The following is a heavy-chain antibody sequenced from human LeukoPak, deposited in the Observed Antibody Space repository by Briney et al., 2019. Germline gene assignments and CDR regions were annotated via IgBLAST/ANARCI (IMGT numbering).Heavy chain of an antibody. J-gene: IGHJ4*02. D-gene: IGHD6-19*01. CDR1: GFTFSSYA. V-gene: IGHV3-30*04. CDR2: ISFDGINK. CDR3: ARANSDWYRAVDS. Sequence: GRSLRLSFAASGFTFSSYAMHWVRQAPGKGLEWVAVISFDGINKYYADSVKGRFTISRDYAKNSLYLQMNSLRAEDTAVYYCARANSDWYRAVDSWGQGTLVSVSS.